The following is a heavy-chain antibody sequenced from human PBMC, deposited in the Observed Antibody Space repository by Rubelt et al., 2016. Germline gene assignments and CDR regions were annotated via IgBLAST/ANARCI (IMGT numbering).Heavy chain of an antibody. J-gene: IGHJ4*02. V-gene: IGHV4-38-2*02. CDR3: ARASCPVLGLGYCDF. CDR2: MYHSGST. Sequence: HVQLQESGPGLVKPSETLSLGCTVSGYSISSGYYWGWIRQPPGKGLEWIVNMYHSGSTYYNPSLKSRVTISIDTSKNQFSLKLSAVTAADTAVYYGARASCPVLGLGYCDFWGQGTLVTVSS. CDR1: GYSISSGYY.